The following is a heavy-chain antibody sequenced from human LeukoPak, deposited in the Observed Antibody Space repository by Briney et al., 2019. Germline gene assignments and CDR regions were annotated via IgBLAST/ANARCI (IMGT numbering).Heavy chain of an antibody. CDR2: IWYDGSNK. D-gene: IGHD2-21*02. Sequence: PGRSLRLSCAASGFTFSSYGMHWVRQAPGKGLEWVAVIWYDGSNKYYADSVKGRFTISRDNSKNTLYLQMNSLRAEDTAVYYCAKGNSGDCYSNWFDPWGQGTLVTVSS. V-gene: IGHV3-33*06. J-gene: IGHJ5*02. CDR3: AKGNSGDCYSNWFDP. CDR1: GFTFSSYG.